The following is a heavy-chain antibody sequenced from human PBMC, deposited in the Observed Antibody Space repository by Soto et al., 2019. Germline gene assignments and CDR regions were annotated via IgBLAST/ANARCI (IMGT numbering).Heavy chain of an antibody. CDR2: TSYDGSNN. D-gene: IGHD3-16*01. CDR1: GFTFRSYV. V-gene: IGHV3-33*05. CDR3: ARWGTTGGLDV. J-gene: IGHJ4*02. Sequence: QVQLVESWGGVVQPGTSLRLSCVGSGFTFRSYVIHWVRQAPGKGLEWVALTSYDGSNNFYGDSVKGRFTISRDNSGNTVERQMDSLRLEDTALYYCARWGTTGGLDVWGQGTLVSVSS.